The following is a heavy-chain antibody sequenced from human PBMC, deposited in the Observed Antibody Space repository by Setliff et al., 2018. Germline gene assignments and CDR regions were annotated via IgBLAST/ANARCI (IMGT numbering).Heavy chain of an antibody. V-gene: IGHV4-38-2*01. D-gene: IGHD3-10*01. Sequence: TSETLSLTCAVSGYSISSGYYWGWIRQPPGKGLEWIGSIYHSGSTYYNPSLKSRVTISVDTSKNQFSLKLSSVTAADTAVYYCARLYEFGELFSNYWGQGTQVPSPQ. J-gene: IGHJ4*02. CDR2: IYHSGST. CDR3: ARLYEFGELFSNY. CDR1: GYSISSGYY.